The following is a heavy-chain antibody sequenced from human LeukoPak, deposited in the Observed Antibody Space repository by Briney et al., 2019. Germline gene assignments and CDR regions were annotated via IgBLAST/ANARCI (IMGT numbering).Heavy chain of an antibody. CDR3: ARHSGGFGESIFDY. CDR2: IYYSGST. Sequence: SETLSLTCTVSGDSISTGGYYWGWIRQPPGKGLEWIGSIYYSGSTYYNPSLKSRVTISVDTSKNQFSLKLSSVTAADTAVYYCARHSGGFGESIFDYWGQGTLVTVSS. D-gene: IGHD3-10*01. V-gene: IGHV4-39*01. J-gene: IGHJ4*02. CDR1: GDSISTGGYY.